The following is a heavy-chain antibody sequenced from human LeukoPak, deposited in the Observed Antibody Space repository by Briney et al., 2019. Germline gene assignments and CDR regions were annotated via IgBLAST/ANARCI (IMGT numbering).Heavy chain of an antibody. CDR3: AGEGGYSSSWYFDY. Sequence: PSETLSLTCTVSGDSISSYYWNWIRQPPGKGLEWIGYIYFSGSTNYNPSLKSRVTISVDTSKNQFSLKLSSVTAADTAVYYCAGEGGYSSSWYFDYWGQGTLVTVSS. V-gene: IGHV4-59*01. J-gene: IGHJ4*02. CDR2: IYFSGST. CDR1: GDSISSYY. D-gene: IGHD6-13*01.